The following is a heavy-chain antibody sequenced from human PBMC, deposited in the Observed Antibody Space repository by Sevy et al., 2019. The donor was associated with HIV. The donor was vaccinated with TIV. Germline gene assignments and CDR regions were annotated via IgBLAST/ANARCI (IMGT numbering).Heavy chain of an antibody. V-gene: IGHV3-30-3*01. D-gene: IGHD6-19*01. Sequence: GGSLRLSCAASRFTFSSSAMHWVRQAPGKGLDWVAFISYDGTDKYYADSVKGRFTISRDNSRNTLSLQMNSLRAEDTAVYYCVRDGVNSGWYRGYYFDYWGQGTLVTVSS. J-gene: IGHJ4*02. CDR1: RFTFSSSA. CDR2: ISYDGTDK. CDR3: VRDGVNSGWYRGYYFDY.